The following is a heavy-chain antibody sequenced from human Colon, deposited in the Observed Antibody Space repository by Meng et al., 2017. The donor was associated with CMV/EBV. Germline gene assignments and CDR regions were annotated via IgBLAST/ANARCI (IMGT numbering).Heavy chain of an antibody. CDR3: ARGGYSSGWPPGP. Sequence: GGSLRLSCVVSGFTFSNYSMSWVRQAPGKGLEWVSSISSSRNSTFYSGSVKGRFTISRDNTKNSLYLQMNNLTPEDTAFYYCARGGYSSGWPPGPWGQGTLVTVSS. J-gene: IGHJ5*02. CDR1: GFTFSNYS. CDR2: ISSSRNST. D-gene: IGHD6-19*01. V-gene: IGHV3-21*04.